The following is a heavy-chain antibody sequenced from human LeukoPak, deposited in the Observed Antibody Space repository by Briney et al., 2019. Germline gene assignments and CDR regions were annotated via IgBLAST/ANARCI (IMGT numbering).Heavy chain of an antibody. J-gene: IGHJ4*02. Sequence: GESLKISCAASGVPFSKVWMSWVRQAPGKGLEWVGRIKTSGETTDYAAPVKGRFTISRDDSKNTLYLQMNSLKTEDTAVYYCTNIPNYGEFFDYWGQGTLVTVSS. D-gene: IGHD4-17*01. V-gene: IGHV3-15*01. CDR1: GVPFSKVW. CDR3: TNIPNYGEFFDY. CDR2: IKTSGETT.